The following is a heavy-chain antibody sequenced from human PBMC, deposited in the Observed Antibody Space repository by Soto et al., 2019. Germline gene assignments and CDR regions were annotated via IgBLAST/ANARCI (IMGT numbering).Heavy chain of an antibody. CDR2: IKHDGSEK. V-gene: IGHV3-7*03. Sequence: EVQMVESEGGLVQPGGSLRLSCAASGFIFRNFWMSWVRQTPGKGLEWVASIKHDGSEKYYVDSVKGRFTISRDNAKNSLYLRMNSLRVADTAVYYCTRPYFNSSGPYCDYWGQGTLVTVSS. CDR3: TRPYFNSSGPYCDY. D-gene: IGHD3-22*01. CDR1: GFIFRNFW. J-gene: IGHJ4*02.